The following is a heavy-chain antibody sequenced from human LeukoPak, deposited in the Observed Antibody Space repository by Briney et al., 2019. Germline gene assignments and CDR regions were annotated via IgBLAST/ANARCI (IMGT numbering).Heavy chain of an antibody. CDR1: GGSISSYY. Sequence: PSETLSLTCTVSGGSISSYYWSWIRQPPGKGLEWIGYIYYSGSTNYNPSLKSRVTISVDTSKNQFSLKLSSVTAADTAVYYCARDPGYCSGGSCYPLFDYWGQGTLVTVSS. J-gene: IGHJ4*02. CDR3: ARDPGYCSGGSCYPLFDY. V-gene: IGHV4-59*01. CDR2: IYYSGST. D-gene: IGHD2-15*01.